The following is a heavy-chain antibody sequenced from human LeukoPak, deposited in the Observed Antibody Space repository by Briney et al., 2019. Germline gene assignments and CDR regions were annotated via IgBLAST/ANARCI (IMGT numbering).Heavy chain of an antibody. D-gene: IGHD1-26*01. V-gene: IGHV1-2*02. CDR1: GYTFTGYY. CDR3: ARVGRIVGATGAFDI. CDR2: INPNSGGT. Sequence: ASVKVSCKASGYTFTGYYMHWVRQAPGQGLEWMGWINPNSGGTNYAQKFQGRATMTRDTSISTAYMELSRLRSDDTAVYYCARVGRIVGATGAFDIWGQGTMVTVSS. J-gene: IGHJ3*02.